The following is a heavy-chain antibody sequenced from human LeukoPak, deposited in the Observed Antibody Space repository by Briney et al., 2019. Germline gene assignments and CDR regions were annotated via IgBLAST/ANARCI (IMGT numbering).Heavy chain of an antibody. CDR1: GFTLSSYA. Sequence: GGSLRLSCAASGFTLSSYAMHWVRQAPGKGLEWVAVISYDGSNKYYADSVKGRFTISRDNSKNTLYLQMNSLRAEDTAVYYCARTAFIAALDYWGQGTLVTVSS. D-gene: IGHD6-6*01. V-gene: IGHV3-30*04. CDR3: ARTAFIAALDY. CDR2: ISYDGSNK. J-gene: IGHJ4*02.